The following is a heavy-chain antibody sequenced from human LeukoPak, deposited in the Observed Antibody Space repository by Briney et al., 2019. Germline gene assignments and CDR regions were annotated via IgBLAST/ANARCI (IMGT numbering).Heavy chain of an antibody. Sequence: PPETLSLTCSVSGGSLSSSSYYWSWIRQPAGKGLEWIGRIYTSGSTNYNPSLKSRVTMSVDTSKNQFSLKLSSVTAADTAVYYCARGHYILSAEGSFDPWGQGTLVTVSS. CDR1: GGSLSSSSYY. D-gene: IGHD3-9*01. CDR2: IYTSGST. V-gene: IGHV4-61*02. CDR3: ARGHYILSAEGSFDP. J-gene: IGHJ5*02.